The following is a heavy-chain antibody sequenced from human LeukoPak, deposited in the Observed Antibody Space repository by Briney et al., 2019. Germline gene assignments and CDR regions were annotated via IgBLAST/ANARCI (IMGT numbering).Heavy chain of an antibody. V-gene: IGHV3-30*18. CDR1: GFTFSSYG. CDR2: ISYDGSNK. Sequence: GGSLRLSCAASGFTFSSYGMHWVRQAPGKGLEWVAVISYDGSNKYYADSVKGRFTISRDNSKNTLYLQMNSLRAEDTAVYYCAKDLTSVTTAHDYWGQGTLVTVSS. CDR3: AKDLTSVTTAHDY. D-gene: IGHD4-17*01. J-gene: IGHJ4*02.